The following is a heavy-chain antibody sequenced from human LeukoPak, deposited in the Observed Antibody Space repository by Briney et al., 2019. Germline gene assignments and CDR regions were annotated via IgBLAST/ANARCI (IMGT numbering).Heavy chain of an antibody. Sequence: GASVKVSCKASGYTFTSYDINWVRQATGQGLEWMGWMNPNSGNTGYAQKFQGRVTMTRNTSISTAYMELSSLRSEDTAVYYCARGKERITIFGWRPYGMDVWGQGTTVTVSS. CDR1: GYTFTSYD. CDR3: ARGKERITIFGWRPYGMDV. D-gene: IGHD3-3*01. CDR2: MNPNSGNT. V-gene: IGHV1-8*01. J-gene: IGHJ6*02.